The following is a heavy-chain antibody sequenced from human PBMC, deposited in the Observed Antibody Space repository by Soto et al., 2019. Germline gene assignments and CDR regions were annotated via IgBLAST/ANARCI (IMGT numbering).Heavy chain of an antibody. CDR1: GFTFSTYR. Sequence: VGSLRLSCAASGFTFSTYRMHWVRQAPGKGLEWVSYISSSSSTIYYADSVKGRFTISRDNAKNSLYLQMNSLRDEDTAVYYCASLYGSGTGVAFDIWGQGTMVTVS. CDR2: ISSSSSTI. D-gene: IGHD3-10*01. V-gene: IGHV3-48*02. J-gene: IGHJ3*02. CDR3: ASLYGSGTGVAFDI.